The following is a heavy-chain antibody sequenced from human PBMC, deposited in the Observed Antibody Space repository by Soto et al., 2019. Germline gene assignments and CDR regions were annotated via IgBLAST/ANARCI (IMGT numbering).Heavy chain of an antibody. J-gene: IGHJ3*02. CDR1: GGSISSSGYY. Sequence: QLQLQESGPGLAKPSETLSLTCTVSGGSISSSGYYWGWIRQPPGKGLEWIGTIYQSGSTYYNPSLKSRVTISVDTSKNHFSLNLRSVTAADTAVYYCARHRGDFWDAFDIWGQGTMVTVSS. CDR2: IYQSGST. CDR3: ARHRGDFWDAFDI. D-gene: IGHD3-3*01. V-gene: IGHV4-39*01.